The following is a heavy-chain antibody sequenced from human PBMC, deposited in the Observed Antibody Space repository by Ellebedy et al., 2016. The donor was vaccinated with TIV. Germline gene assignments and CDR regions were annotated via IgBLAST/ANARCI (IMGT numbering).Heavy chain of an antibody. CDR1: GGSFSGHY. V-gene: IGHV4-34*01. CDR3: ARRHTKTTAHTWLAGYYYTLDS. Sequence: SETLSLTCAVYGGSFSGHYWSWIRQTPGKGLEWIGEINQSGITDYNPSLKSRVTLSVDTSKNQFSLKMKSVTAADTAVYYCARRHTKTTAHTWLAGYYYTLDSWGQGTTVTVSS. D-gene: IGHD3-9*01. J-gene: IGHJ6*02. CDR2: INQSGIT.